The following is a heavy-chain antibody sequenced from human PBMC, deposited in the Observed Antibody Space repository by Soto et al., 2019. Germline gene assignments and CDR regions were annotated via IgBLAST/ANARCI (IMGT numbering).Heavy chain of an antibody. CDR3: AKPRSASVAPNNY. D-gene: IGHD2-15*01. V-gene: IGHV3-23*01. J-gene: IGHJ4*02. CDR2: ISGSDIST. CDR1: GFTFSSYA. Sequence: EVQLLESGGGLVQPGGSLRLSCAASGFTFSSYAMSWVRQAPGKGLEWVSSISGSDISTYYADSVKGRFTISRDNSKNTLYVQMNSLRAEDTAVYYCAKPRSASVAPNNYWGQGTLVTVSS.